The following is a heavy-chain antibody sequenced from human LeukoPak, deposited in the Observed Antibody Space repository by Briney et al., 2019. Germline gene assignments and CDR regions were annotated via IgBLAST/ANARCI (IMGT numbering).Heavy chain of an antibody. Sequence: GGSLRLSCTGSGFMFGDYSITWVRQAPGKGLEWVGFIRSKTFGGTTEYAASVKGRFTFSRDDSNSVAYLQMNSLKSDDTAVYYCTSKYCGADCQGDYFDYWGQGTLVVVSS. V-gene: IGHV3-49*04. CDR2: IRSKTFGGTT. CDR3: TSKYCGADCQGDYFDY. D-gene: IGHD2-21*02. J-gene: IGHJ4*02. CDR1: GFMFGDYS.